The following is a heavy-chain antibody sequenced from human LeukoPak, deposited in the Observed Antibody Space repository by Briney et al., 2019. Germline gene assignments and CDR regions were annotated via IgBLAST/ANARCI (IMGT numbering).Heavy chain of an antibody. CDR1: GFTFSSYS. V-gene: IGHV3-21*01. CDR2: ISSSSSYI. D-gene: IGHD5-12*01. CDR3: ARSGELSGYDFYY. J-gene: IGHJ4*02. Sequence: GGSLRLSCAASGFTFSSYSMYWVRQAPGKGLEWVSSISSSSSYIYYADSVKGRFTISRDNAKNSLYLQMNSLRAEDTAVYYCARSGELSGYDFYYWGQGTLVTVSS.